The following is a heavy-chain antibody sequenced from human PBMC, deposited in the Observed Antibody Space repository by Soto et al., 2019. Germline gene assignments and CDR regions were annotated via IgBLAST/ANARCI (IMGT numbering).Heavy chain of an antibody. CDR2: ISGYNGNT. Sequence: ASVKVSCKASGYTFTSYYISWVRQAPGQGLEWMGWISGYNGNTNYAQKLQGRVTMTADTSTSTAYTELRSLRSDDTAVYYCGRDWAAAGPFDYWGQGTLVTVSS. CDR1: GYTFTSYY. CDR3: GRDWAAAGPFDY. V-gene: IGHV1-18*01. J-gene: IGHJ4*02. D-gene: IGHD6-13*01.